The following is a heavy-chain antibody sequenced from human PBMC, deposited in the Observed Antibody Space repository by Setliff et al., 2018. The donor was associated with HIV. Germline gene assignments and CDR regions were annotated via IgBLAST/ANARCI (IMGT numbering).Heavy chain of an antibody. CDR2: IYSGGSST. D-gene: IGHD6-6*01. CDR1: GFTFSSYA. V-gene: IGHV3-23*03. Sequence: GGSLRLSCAASGFTFSSYAMSWVRQAPGKGLEWVSVIYSGGSSTYYADSVKGRFTISRDNSKNTLYLQMNSLRAEDTAVYHCAKSLIEYSSSRPFDYWGQGTLVTVSS. J-gene: IGHJ4*02. CDR3: AKSLIEYSSSRPFDY.